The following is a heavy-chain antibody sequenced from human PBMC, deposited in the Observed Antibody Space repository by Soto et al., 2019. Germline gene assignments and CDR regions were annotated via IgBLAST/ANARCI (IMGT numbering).Heavy chain of an antibody. V-gene: IGHV2-5*02. D-gene: IGHD2-15*01. CDR3: AHSSGHFAFDI. CDR1: GFSLSTSGMS. J-gene: IGHJ3*02. CDR2: IFWDDDK. Sequence: QITLKESGPTLVKPTQTLTLTCTFSGFSLSTSGMSVGWIRQPPGKALEWLALIFWDDDKRYSPSLKSRLTLTKDTSKNPVVLTMTNMDPVDTATYYCAHSSGHFAFDIWGQGTMVTVSS.